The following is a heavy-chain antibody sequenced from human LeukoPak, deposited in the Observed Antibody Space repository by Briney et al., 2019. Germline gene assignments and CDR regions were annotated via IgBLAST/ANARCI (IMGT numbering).Heavy chain of an antibody. D-gene: IGHD3-10*01. Sequence: ASVKVSCKASGYTFTGYYIHWVRQAPGQGLEWMGWINPKSGGANYAQKFQGRVTMTRDTSISTAYMELSRLRSVDTAVYYCARPITMVRGVMDAFDIWGQGTMVTVSS. CDR3: ARPITMVRGVMDAFDI. V-gene: IGHV1-2*02. CDR2: INPKSGGA. CDR1: GYTFTGYY. J-gene: IGHJ3*02.